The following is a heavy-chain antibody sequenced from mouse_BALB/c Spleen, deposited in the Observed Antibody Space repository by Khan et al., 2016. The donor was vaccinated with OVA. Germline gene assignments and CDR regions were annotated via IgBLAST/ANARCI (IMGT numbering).Heavy chain of an antibody. CDR2: ISDGGSYT. CDR1: GFTFSDYY. J-gene: IGHJ3*02. D-gene: IGHD3-3*01. V-gene: IGHV5-4*02. Sequence: EVELVESGGGLVKPGGSLKLSCAASGFTFSDYYMYWVRQTPEKRLEWVATISDGGSYTYFPDSVERRFTISRDTAKNNLYLQLISLKSEDTAMYYCTRGGDGAFGYWGQGTMVTVSA. CDR3: TRGGDGAFGY.